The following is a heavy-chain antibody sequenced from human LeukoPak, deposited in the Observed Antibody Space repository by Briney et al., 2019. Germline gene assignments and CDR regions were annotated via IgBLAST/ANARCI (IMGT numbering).Heavy chain of an antibody. CDR2: IYHSGST. Sequence: SETLSLTCAVSGGSITSSSWWSWVRQPPGKGLEWIGEIYHSGSTNYNPSLKSRVIISVDKSKSQFSLKLSSVTAADTAVYYCARMSGWFDYWGQGTLVTVSS. D-gene: IGHD6-19*01. V-gene: IGHV4-4*02. CDR3: ARMSGWFDY. J-gene: IGHJ4*02. CDR1: GGSITSSSW.